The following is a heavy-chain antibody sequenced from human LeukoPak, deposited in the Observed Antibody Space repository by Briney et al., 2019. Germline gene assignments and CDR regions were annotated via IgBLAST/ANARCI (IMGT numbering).Heavy chain of an antibody. D-gene: IGHD3-22*01. CDR2: IYHSGST. V-gene: IGHV4-38-2*01. CDR1: RYSINSGYY. Sequence: KASETLSLTCVVSRYSINSGYYWGWIRQPPGKGLEWIGSIYHSGSTYYNPSLKSRVTISVDTSKNQFSLKLTSVTAAGTAVYYCARVNNYYGTSAYYYEGAFDIWGQGTMVTVSS. CDR3: ARVNNYYGTSAYYYEGAFDI. J-gene: IGHJ3*02.